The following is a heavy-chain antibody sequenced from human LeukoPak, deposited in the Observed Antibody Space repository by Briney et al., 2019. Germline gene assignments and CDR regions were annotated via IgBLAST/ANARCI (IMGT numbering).Heavy chain of an antibody. CDR1: GFTVRSNY. V-gene: IGHV3-66*01. D-gene: IGHD3-10*01. CDR2: IYSGGGT. CDR3: ARGPGSYLYFDY. Sequence: GGSLRFSCAASGFTVRSNYMSWVRQAPGKGLEWVSAIYSGGGTYYADSVKDRFTISRDSSKNTLYLQMNSLRAEDTAVYYCARGPGSYLYFDYWGQGTLVTASS. J-gene: IGHJ4*02.